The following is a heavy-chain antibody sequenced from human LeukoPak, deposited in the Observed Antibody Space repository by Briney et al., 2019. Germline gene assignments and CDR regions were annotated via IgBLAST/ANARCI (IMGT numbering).Heavy chain of an antibody. D-gene: IGHD3-22*01. V-gene: IGHV1-2*02. CDR3: ARDPLSLTYYYDSSGYQGNWFDP. CDR2: INPNSGGT. J-gene: IGHJ5*02. Sequence: GASVKVSCKASGYTFTSYDINWVRQAPGQGLEWMGWINPNSGGTNYAQKFQGRVTMTRDTSISTAYMELSRLRSDDTAVYYCARDPLSLTYYYDSSGYQGNWFDPWGQGTLVTVSS. CDR1: GYTFTSYD.